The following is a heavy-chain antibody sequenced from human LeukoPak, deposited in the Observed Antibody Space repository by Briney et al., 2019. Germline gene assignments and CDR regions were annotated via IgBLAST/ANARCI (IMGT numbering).Heavy chain of an antibody. V-gene: IGHV4-61*01. CDR3: ARGGDGYTPSLDY. D-gene: IGHD5-24*01. Sequence: SETLSLTCTVSGGSVSSGSYYWSWIRQPPGKGLEWIGYIYYSGSTNYNPSLKSRVTISVDTSKNQFSLKLSSVTAADTAVHYCARGGDGYTPSLDYWGQGTLVTVSS. J-gene: IGHJ4*02. CDR2: IYYSGST. CDR1: GGSVSSGSYY.